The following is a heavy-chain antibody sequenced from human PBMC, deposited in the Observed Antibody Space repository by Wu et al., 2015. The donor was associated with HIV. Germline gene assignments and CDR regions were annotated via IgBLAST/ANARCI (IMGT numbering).Heavy chain of an antibody. CDR1: GYTLSELS. D-gene: IGHD5-12*01. V-gene: IGHV1-24*01. CDR3: VTWRSQPMDV. Sequence: QVQLVQSGAEVKKPGASVKVSCKVSGYTLSELSIHWVRQAPGKGLEWMGGFDPDDGNTTYAQKLQGRVTMTEDTSTDTAHMELSSLRSEDTAVYYCVTWRSQPMDVWGQGTTVTVSS. CDR2: FDPDDGNT. J-gene: IGHJ6*02.